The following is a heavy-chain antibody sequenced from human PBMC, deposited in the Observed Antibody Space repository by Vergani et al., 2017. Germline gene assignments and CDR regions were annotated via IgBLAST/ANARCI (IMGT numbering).Heavy chain of an antibody. J-gene: IGHJ4*02. CDR2: INPNSGGT. V-gene: IGHV1-2*04. CDR1: GYTFTGYY. Sequence: VQLLESGAEVKKPGASVKVSCKASGYTFTGYYMHWVRQAPGQGLEWMGWINPNSGGTNYAQKFQGWVTMTRDTSISTAYMELSRLRSDDTAVYYCARRCSSTSCYYGFDYWGQGTLVTVSS. CDR3: ARRCSSTSCYYGFDY. D-gene: IGHD2-2*01.